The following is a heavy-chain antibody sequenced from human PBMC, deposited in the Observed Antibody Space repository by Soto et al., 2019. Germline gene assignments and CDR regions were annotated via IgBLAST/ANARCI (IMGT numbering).Heavy chain of an antibody. D-gene: IGHD6-13*01. J-gene: IGHJ4*01. CDR1: GFSISENH. CDR2: VHFSGST. CDR3: ARFGAAAAHDDN. Sequence: SETLSLTCDFSGFSISENHWSWIRQAPGKGLEWVGYVHFSGSTTYNPSLAPRLNISFDMSKSQVYLQLTSVTAADTAVYYCARFGAAAAHDDNWGRGVLVTVSS. V-gene: IGHV4-59*01.